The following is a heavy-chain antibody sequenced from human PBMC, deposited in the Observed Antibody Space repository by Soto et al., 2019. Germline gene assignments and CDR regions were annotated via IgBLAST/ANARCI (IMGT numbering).Heavy chain of an antibody. J-gene: IGHJ4*02. CDR1: RFTFDDYA. Sequence: EVQLVESGGGLVQPGRSLRLSCAASRFTFDDYAMHWVRQAPEKGLEGVSGISWNSGSIDYADSVKGRFTISRDNAKNSRYLQLNSLRAEDKALYYCAKDRPPMVTANSNFDYWGQGTLVAVSS. D-gene: IGHD5-18*01. CDR3: AKDRPPMVTANSNFDY. CDR2: ISWNSGSI. V-gene: IGHV3-9*01.